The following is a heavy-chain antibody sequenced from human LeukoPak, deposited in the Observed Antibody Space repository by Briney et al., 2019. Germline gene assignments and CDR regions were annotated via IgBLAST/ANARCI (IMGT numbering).Heavy chain of an antibody. D-gene: IGHD6-13*01. V-gene: IGHV4-39*01. Sequence: PSETLSLTCTVSGGSISSSSYYWGWIRQPPGKGLEWIRSIYYSGSTYYNPSLKSRVTISVDTSKNQFSLKLSSVTAADTAVYYCARLSAAAATDYWGQGTLVTVSS. J-gene: IGHJ4*02. CDR1: GGSISSSSYY. CDR2: IYYSGST. CDR3: ARLSAAAATDY.